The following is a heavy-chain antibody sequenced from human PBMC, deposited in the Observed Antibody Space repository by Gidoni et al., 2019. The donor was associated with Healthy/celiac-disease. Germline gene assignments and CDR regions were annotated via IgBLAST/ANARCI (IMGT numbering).Heavy chain of an antibody. D-gene: IGHD2-15*01. V-gene: IGHV1-69*06. CDR1: GGTFSSYA. J-gene: IGHJ4*02. CDR3: ERGAGYCSGGSCSDYYFDY. CDR2: IIPIFGTA. Sequence: MKPGSSVKVSCKASGGTFSSYAISWVQQAPGQGLEWMGGIIPIFGTANYAQKFQGKVTITADKSTRTAYMERSRLRSEDTAVYYCERGAGYCSGGSCSDYYFDYWGQGTLVTVSS.